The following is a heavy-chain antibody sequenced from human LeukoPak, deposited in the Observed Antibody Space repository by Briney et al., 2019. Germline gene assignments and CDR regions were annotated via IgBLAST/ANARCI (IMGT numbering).Heavy chain of an antibody. J-gene: IGHJ3*02. Sequence: GESLKISCKGSGYTFTDYWIAWVRQMPGKGLQWMGIIYPGDSDTRYSPSFQGQVTISADKSISTAYLQWSSLKASDTAMYYCARRYSSSSGASDAFDIWGQGTMVTVSS. CDR1: GYTFTDYW. CDR2: IYPGDSDT. CDR3: ARRYSSSSGASDAFDI. V-gene: IGHV5-51*01. D-gene: IGHD6-6*01.